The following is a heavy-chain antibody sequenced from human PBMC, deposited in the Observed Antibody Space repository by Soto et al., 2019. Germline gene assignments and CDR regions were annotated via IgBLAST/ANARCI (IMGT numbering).Heavy chain of an antibody. J-gene: IGHJ6*02. D-gene: IGHD2-2*01. CDR1: VYSFGDFA. CDR3: ASPTCSTPDGLRPNKLYGLDV. Sequence: QVQLVQPGAEVRTPGASVNIYCNTSVYSFGDFAIHWVRQTPGLSLEWMGWINAGIGNFKPSQRVQGRGSLTRDTSTSKVYLELRRLTSEDTAVYYCASPTCSTPDGLRPNKLYGLDVWGHGTTVIVS. CDR2: INAGIGNF. V-gene: IGHV1-3*01.